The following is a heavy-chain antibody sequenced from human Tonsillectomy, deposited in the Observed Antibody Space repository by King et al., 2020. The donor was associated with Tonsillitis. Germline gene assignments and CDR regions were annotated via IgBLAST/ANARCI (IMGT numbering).Heavy chain of an antibody. CDR3: ARDGDDFWSGYPRYYFDY. CDR2: ISYDGSNK. J-gene: IGHJ4*02. CDR1: GFTFSSYA. V-gene: IGHV3-30*04. Sequence: VQLVESGGGVVQPGRSLRLSCAASGFTFSSYAMHWVRQAPGKGLEWVAVISYDGSNKYYADSVKGRFTISRDNSKNTLYLQMNSLRAEDTAVYYCARDGDDFWSGYPRYYFDYWGQGTLVTVSS. D-gene: IGHD3-3*01.